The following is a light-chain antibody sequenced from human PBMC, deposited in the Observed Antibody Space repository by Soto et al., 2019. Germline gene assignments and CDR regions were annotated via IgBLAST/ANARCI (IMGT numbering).Light chain of an antibody. V-gene: IGKV3-20*01. CDR3: QQYGSSPFT. Sequence: EMVLTQSPRTLSLSPGERATLSCTASQSVSSTYLAWYQQKPGQAPRLLIYGASSRATGIPDRFSGSGSGTDFTLTISRLEPEDFAVCYCQQYGSSPFTFGQGTKVDIK. J-gene: IGKJ2*01. CDR2: GAS. CDR1: QSVSSTY.